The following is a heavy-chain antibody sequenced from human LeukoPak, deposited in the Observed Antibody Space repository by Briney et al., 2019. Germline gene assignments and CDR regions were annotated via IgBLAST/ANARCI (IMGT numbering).Heavy chain of an antibody. CDR2: IYHSGST. D-gene: IGHD3-22*01. V-gene: IGHV4-30-2*01. CDR3: ARDNDSSGYTDY. CDR1: GGSISSGGYY. J-gene: IGHJ4*02. Sequence: PSETLSLTCTVSGGSISSGGYYWSWIRQPPGKGLEWIGYIYHSGSTYYNPSLKSRVTISVDRSKNQFSLKLSSVTAADTAVYYCARDNDSSGYTDYWGQGTLVTVSS.